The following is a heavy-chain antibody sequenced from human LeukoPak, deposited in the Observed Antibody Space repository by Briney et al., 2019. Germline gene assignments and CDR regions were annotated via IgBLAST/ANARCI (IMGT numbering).Heavy chain of an antibody. D-gene: IGHD2-2*02. Sequence: ASVTVSRKTSGYTFSGYYFHWVRQAPGQGPEWMGRIDPTSGGTHYAQKFQGRVTVTRDTSTSTVYLELSGLRSDDTAVEYCARGCGSYTTNRYDYRGQGTLVTVSS. J-gene: IGHJ4*02. V-gene: IGHV1-2*02. CDR3: ARGCGSYTTNRYDY. CDR2: IDPTSGGT. CDR1: GYTFSGYY.